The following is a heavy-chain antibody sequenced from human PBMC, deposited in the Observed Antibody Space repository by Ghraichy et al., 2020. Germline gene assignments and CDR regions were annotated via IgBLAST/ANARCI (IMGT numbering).Heavy chain of an antibody. J-gene: IGHJ4*02. CDR1: GFSFSSYR. Sequence: GSLRLSCEASGFSFSSYRMSWVRQATGKGLEWVSDISNSSSIIYYADSVKGRCTISRDNAKNSLYLQMNSLGDDDTALYHWASETQTLQLWLLYFDYWGQGTLVTVSS. D-gene: IGHD5-18*01. V-gene: IGHV3-48*02. CDR3: ASETQTLQLWLLYFDY. CDR2: ISNSSSII.